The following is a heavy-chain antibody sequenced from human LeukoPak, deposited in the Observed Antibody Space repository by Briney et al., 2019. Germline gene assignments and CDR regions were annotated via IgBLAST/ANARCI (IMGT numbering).Heavy chain of an antibody. CDR2: IRSKPYGGTT. CDR3: TRGDYYDSSGYYLLFDY. CDR1: GFTFGDYG. V-gene: IGHV3-49*04. J-gene: IGHJ4*02. Sequence: GRSLILSCTASGFTFGDYGMSWVRQAPGEGLEWVGFIRSKPYGGTTEYAASVKGRFTISRDDSESIAYLQMNSLKTEDTAVYYCTRGDYYDSSGYYLLFDYWGRGTLVTVSS. D-gene: IGHD3-22*01.